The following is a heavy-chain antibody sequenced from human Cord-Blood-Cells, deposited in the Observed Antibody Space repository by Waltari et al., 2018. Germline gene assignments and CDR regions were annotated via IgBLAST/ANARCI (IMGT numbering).Heavy chain of an antibody. D-gene: IGHD2-2*01. CDR1: GFPVSGTD. CDR2: IYSGGST. CDR3: ARAIVVVPAANWFDP. Sequence: EVQLVESGGGLIQPGGSLRLSCAASGFPVSGTDVSWVRQAPGKGLEWVSVIYSGGSTYYADSVKGRFTISRDNSKNTLYLQMNSLRAEDTAVYYCARAIVVVPAANWFDPWGQGTLVTVSS. J-gene: IGHJ5*02. V-gene: IGHV3-53*01.